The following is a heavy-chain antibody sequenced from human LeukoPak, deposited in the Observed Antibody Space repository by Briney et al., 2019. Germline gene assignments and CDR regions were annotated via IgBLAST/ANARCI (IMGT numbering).Heavy chain of an antibody. J-gene: IGHJ4*02. D-gene: IGHD2-8*01. Sequence: GASVKVSCKVSGYTLTELSVHWVRQAPGKGLEWMGNFDPKDGDTNYAQKLQGRVTMTTDTSTSTGYMELRSLRSDDTAVYYCARDDGMVYVKFVDFWGQGTPVTVSS. CDR2: FDPKDGDT. V-gene: IGHV1-24*01. CDR3: ARDDGMVYVKFVDF. CDR1: GYTLTELS.